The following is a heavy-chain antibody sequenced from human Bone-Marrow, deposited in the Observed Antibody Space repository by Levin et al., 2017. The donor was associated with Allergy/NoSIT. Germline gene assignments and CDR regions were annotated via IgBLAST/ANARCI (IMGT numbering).Heavy chain of an antibody. CDR3: ARARRDSSGWYFQH. V-gene: IGHV3-66*01. CDR1: GFTVSSNY. CDR2: IYSGGST. J-gene: IGHJ1*01. D-gene: IGHD6-19*01. Sequence: GGSLRLSCAASGFTVSSNYMSWVRQAPGKGLEWVSVIYSGGSTYYADSVKGRFTISRDNSKNTLYLQMNSLRAEDTAVYYCARARRDSSGWYFQHWGQGTLVTVSS.